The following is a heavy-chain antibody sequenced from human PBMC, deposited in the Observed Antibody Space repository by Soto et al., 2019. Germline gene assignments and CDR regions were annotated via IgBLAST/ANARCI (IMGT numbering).Heavy chain of an antibody. Sequence: GGSLRLSCAASGFTFSSYGMHWVRQAPGKGLEWVAVISYDGSNKYYADSVKGRFTISRDNSKNTLYLQMNSLRAEDTAVYYCAKEEAYCYDSSGPPGAFDIWGQGTMVTVSS. CDR2: ISYDGSNK. D-gene: IGHD3-22*01. V-gene: IGHV3-30*18. J-gene: IGHJ3*02. CDR1: GFTFSSYG. CDR3: AKEEAYCYDSSGPPGAFDI.